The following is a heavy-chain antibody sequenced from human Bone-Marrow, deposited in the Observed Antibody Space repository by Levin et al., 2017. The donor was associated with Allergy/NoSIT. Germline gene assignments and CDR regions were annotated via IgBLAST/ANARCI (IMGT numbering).Heavy chain of an antibody. CDR3: ARDKNTGYAGDY. J-gene: IGHJ4*02. Sequence: SQTLSLTCAVSGGSISSPRWWSWVRQSPVKGLEWIGEIFHIGTTKYNPSLKSRVTISVDKSKDQFSLQLTYVTAEDTAVYYCARDKNTGYAGDYWGQGTLVTVSS. D-gene: IGHD5-12*01. CDR1: GGSISSPRW. V-gene: IGHV4-4*02. CDR2: IFHIGTT.